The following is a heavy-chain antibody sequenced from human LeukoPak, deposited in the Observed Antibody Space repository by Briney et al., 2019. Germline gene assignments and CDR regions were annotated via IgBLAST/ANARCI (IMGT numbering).Heavy chain of an antibody. J-gene: IGHJ4*02. CDR2: ISGSGGST. V-gene: IGHV3-23*01. Sequence: GGSLRLSCAASGFTFSSYAMSWVRQAPGKGLEWVSAISGSGGSTYYADSVKGRFTISRDNSKSTLYLQMNSLRAEDMAVYYCAKDHSSGWSEAFDYWGQGTLVTVSS. CDR1: GFTFSSYA. CDR3: AKDHSSGWSEAFDY. D-gene: IGHD6-19*01.